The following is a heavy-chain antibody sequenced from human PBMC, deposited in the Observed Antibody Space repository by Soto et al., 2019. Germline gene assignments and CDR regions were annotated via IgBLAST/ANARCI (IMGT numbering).Heavy chain of an antibody. CDR1: GFAFRSYS. D-gene: IGHD2-21*02. CDR2: ISSGSSNT. CDR3: ASATVVTATFDF. Sequence: PGGSLRLSCAASGFAFRSYSMNWVRQAPGKGLEWVASISSGSSNTYYADSVKGRFTISRDNAKNSLYLQMDSLRAEDSAVYYCASATVVTATFDFWGQGPLVTRLL. V-gene: IGHV3-21*01. J-gene: IGHJ4*02.